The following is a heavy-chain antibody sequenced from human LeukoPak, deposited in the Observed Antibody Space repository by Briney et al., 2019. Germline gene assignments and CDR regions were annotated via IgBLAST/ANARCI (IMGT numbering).Heavy chain of an antibody. Sequence: GGSLRLSCAACGFIFSDYAMNWVRQAPGKGLEWVSTIAYAGTYYADSVKGRFITSRDDSKSTLYLQMNSLRADDTAVYFCANRYVSGYWGQGILVTVSS. CDR2: IAYAGT. CDR1: GFIFSDYA. J-gene: IGHJ4*02. CDR3: ANRYVSGY. D-gene: IGHD6-13*01. V-gene: IGHV3-23*01.